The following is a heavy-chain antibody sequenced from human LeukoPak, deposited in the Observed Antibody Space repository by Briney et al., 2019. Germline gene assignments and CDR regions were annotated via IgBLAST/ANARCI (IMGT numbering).Heavy chain of an antibody. Sequence: ASVKVSCKASGYTFTSYDINWVRQATGQGLEWMGWMNPNSGNTGYAQKFQGRVTITRNTSISTAYMELSSLRSEDTAVYYCARLIGYCSSTSCQDGWFDPWGQGTLVPSPQ. CDR3: ARLIGYCSSTSCQDGWFDP. J-gene: IGHJ5*02. D-gene: IGHD2-2*01. CDR2: MNPNSGNT. CDR1: GYTFTSYD. V-gene: IGHV1-8*03.